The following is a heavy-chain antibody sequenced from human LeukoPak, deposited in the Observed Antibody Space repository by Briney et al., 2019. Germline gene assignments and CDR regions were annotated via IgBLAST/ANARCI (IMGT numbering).Heavy chain of an antibody. V-gene: IGHV3-7*01. CDR1: GFIFSSFW. Sequence: EPGGSLRLSCDASGFIFSSFWMTWVRQAPGKGLEWVANIKQDGSEKYYVDSVMGRFTISRDNAKNSLYLQMNSLRVEDTAVYYCARDPPKWLQLPLLWGQGTPVTVSS. CDR3: ARDPPKWLQLPLL. D-gene: IGHD2-15*01. J-gene: IGHJ4*02. CDR2: IKQDGSEK.